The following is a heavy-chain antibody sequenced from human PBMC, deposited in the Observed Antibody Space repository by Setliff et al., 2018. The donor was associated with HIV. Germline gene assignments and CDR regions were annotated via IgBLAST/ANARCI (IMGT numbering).Heavy chain of an antibody. V-gene: IGHV4-39*01. D-gene: IGHD2-2*01. CDR2: IAYSGTT. CDR3: ARGPSGRAPAPARAPHYYGLDL. Sequence: SETLSLTCNVSGGSFIGSSFQSTWIRQAPGRGLEWIADIAYSGTTMYTNYNPSLESRVTTSVDTSKNQFSLKLSSVTAADTAVYYCARGPSGRAPAPARAPHYYGLDLWGPGTTVTVSS. J-gene: IGHJ6*01. CDR1: GGSFIGSSFQ.